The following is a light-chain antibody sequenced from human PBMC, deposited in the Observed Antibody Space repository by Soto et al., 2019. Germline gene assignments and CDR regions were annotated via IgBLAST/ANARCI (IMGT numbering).Light chain of an antibody. CDR3: CSYAGSRHYV. V-gene: IGLV2-23*01. CDR1: SSDVGSYNL. CDR2: EGT. J-gene: IGLJ1*01. Sequence: QSALTQPASVSGSPGQSITISCTGTSSDVGSYNLVSWYQQHPGKAPKSMIYEGTKRPSGVSNRFSGSKSGNTASLTISGLQAEDEADYYCCSYAGSRHYVFGTGTKVTVL.